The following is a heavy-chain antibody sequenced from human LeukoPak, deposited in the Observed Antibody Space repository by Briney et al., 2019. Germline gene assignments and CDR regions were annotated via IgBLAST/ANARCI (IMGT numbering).Heavy chain of an antibody. CDR1: GFTFSSYA. CDR2: ISYDGSNK. Sequence: GGSLRLSCAASGFTFSSYAMHWVRQAPGKGLEWVAVISYDGSNKYYADSVKGRFTISRDNSKNTLYLQMNSLRAEDTAVYYCARVIAVAGTSDYWGQGTLATVSS. V-gene: IGHV3-30-3*01. J-gene: IGHJ4*02. D-gene: IGHD6-19*01. CDR3: ARVIAVAGTSDY.